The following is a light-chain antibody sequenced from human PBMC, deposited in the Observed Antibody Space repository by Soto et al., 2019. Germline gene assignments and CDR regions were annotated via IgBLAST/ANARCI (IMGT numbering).Light chain of an antibody. CDR3: SSYTSSSTRIV. Sequence: QSALTQPASVSGSPGQSITISGTGTSSDVGSYNYVSWYQPHPGKAPKLMIYEVSNRPSGVSNRFSGSKSGNPASLTISGLHAEDEADYYCSSYTSSSTRIVFGTGTKVTVL. CDR2: EVS. CDR1: SSDVGSYNY. J-gene: IGLJ1*01. V-gene: IGLV2-14*01.